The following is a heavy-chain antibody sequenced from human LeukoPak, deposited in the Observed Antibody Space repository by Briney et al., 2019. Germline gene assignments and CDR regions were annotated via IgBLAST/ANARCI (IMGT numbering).Heavy chain of an antibody. CDR3: AKAAVVVPAAMSY. D-gene: IGHD2-2*01. Sequence: GGSLRLSCAASGFTISSYAMIWLRQAPGKGLEWVSSISGSGGSTYYADSVKGRFTISRDNSKNTLYLQMNSLRAEDTAVYYCAKAAVVVPAAMSYWGQGTLVTVSS. CDR1: GFTISSYA. CDR2: ISGSGGST. V-gene: IGHV3-23*01. J-gene: IGHJ4*02.